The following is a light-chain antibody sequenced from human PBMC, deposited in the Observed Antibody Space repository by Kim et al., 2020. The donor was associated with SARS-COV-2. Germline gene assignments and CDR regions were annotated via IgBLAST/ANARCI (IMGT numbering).Light chain of an antibody. CDR1: QSISSY. V-gene: IGKV1-39*01. CDR3: QQSYSTPYT. Sequence: SASVGDRVTITCRASQSISSYLNWDQQKPGKAPKLLIYAASSLQSGVPSRFSGSGSGTDFTLTISSLQPEDFATYYCQQSYSTPYTFGPGTKLEIK. J-gene: IGKJ2*01. CDR2: AAS.